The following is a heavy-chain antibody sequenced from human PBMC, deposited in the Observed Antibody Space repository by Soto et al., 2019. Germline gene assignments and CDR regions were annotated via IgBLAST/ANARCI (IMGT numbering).Heavy chain of an antibody. D-gene: IGHD3-22*01. Sequence: PGGSLRLSCVASGFTFSSYAMHWVRQTPGKGLEWVAVISYDGANQYHADSVKGRFTISRDTSKNTLYLQMNSLRAEDTAVYYCARGDNFYDSSGYYYWGQGTLVTVSS. CDR2: ISYDGANQ. V-gene: IGHV3-30-3*01. J-gene: IGHJ4*02. CDR3: ARGDNFYDSSGYYY. CDR1: GFTFSSYA.